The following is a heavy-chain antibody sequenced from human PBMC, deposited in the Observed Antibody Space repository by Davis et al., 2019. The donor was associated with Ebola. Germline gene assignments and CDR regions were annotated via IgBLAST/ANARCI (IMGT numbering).Heavy chain of an antibody. Sequence: ASVKVSCKVSGYTLTELSMHWVRQAPGKGLEWMGWISAYNGNTYYVQQLQGRVTMTTDTSTSTAYMELRSLRSDDTAVYYCARDSAMGPLGSYWGQGTLVTVSS. J-gene: IGHJ4*02. CDR1: GYTLTELS. D-gene: IGHD3-16*01. CDR2: ISAYNGNT. V-gene: IGHV1-18*01. CDR3: ARDSAMGPLGSY.